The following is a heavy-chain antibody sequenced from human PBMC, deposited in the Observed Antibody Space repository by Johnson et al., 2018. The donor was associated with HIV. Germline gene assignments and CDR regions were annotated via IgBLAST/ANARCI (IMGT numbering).Heavy chain of an antibody. D-gene: IGHD3-22*01. Sequence: VQLVESGGGLIQPGGSLRLSCAASGFTFSSYWMSWVRQAPGKGLEWVANIKQDGSEKYYVDSVKGRFTISRDNAKNSLYLQMNSLRAEDTAVYYCARVQIISGFNWHYYESSIDAVDIWGQGTMVTVSS. CDR2: IKQDGSEK. CDR3: ARVQIISGFNWHYYESSIDAVDI. CDR1: GFTFSSYW. V-gene: IGHV3-7*01. J-gene: IGHJ3*02.